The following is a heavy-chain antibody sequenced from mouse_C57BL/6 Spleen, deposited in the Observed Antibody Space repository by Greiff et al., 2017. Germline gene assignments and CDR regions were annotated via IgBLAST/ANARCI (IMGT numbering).Heavy chain of an antibody. Sequence: VQLQQSGPGIVKPSQSLSLTCTVTGYSITSGYDSHWIRHFPGNKLEWMGYISYSGRTNYNPTLKSRIYITHDTSKNHFFLKLNSVTTEETATYYCGRACYYEAMDYWGQGTSVTVSS. D-gene: IGHD1-1*01. CDR1: GYSITSGYD. CDR3: GRACYYEAMDY. V-gene: IGHV3-1*01. J-gene: IGHJ4*01. CDR2: ISYSGRT.